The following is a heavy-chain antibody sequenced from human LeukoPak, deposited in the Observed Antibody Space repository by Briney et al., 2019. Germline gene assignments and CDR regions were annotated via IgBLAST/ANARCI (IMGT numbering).Heavy chain of an antibody. V-gene: IGHV4-61*02. J-gene: IGHJ5*02. CDR2: IYTSGST. D-gene: IGHD4-23*01. Sequence: SETLSLTCTVSGGSISSGSYYWSWIRQPAGKGLEWIGRIYTSGSTNYNPSLKSRVTISVDTSKNQFSLKLSSVTAADTAVYYCAREGDYDYGGAPGGWFDPWGQGTLVTVSS. CDR1: GGSISSGSYY. CDR3: AREGDYDYGGAPGGWFDP.